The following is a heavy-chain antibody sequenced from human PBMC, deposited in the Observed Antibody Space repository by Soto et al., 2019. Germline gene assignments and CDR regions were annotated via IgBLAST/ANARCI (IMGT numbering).Heavy chain of an antibody. J-gene: IGHJ6*02. CDR3: ARGQGRFLEWTPGAHGMDV. Sequence: GASVQVSCKASGGTFSSYTISWVRQAPGQGLEWMGGIIPIFGIANYAQKFQGRVTITADESTSTAYMELSSLRSEDTAVYYCARGQGRFLEWTPGAHGMDVWGQGTTVTVSS. CDR1: GGTFSSYT. CDR2: IIPIFGIA. D-gene: IGHD3-3*01. V-gene: IGHV1-69*13.